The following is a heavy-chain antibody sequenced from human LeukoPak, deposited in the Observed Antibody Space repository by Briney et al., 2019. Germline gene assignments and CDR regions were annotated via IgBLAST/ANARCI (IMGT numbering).Heavy chain of an antibody. CDR3: ARSVYGYDVYNYYYYMDV. D-gene: IGHD5-24*01. J-gene: IGHJ6*03. V-gene: IGHV3-21*01. Sequence: GGSLRLSCAASGFTFSSYSMNWVRQAPGKGLEWVSSISSSSSYIYYADSVKGRFTISRDNAKNSLYLQMNSLRAEDTAAYYCARSVYGYDVYNYYYYMDVWGKGTTVTISS. CDR2: ISSSSSYI. CDR1: GFTFSSYS.